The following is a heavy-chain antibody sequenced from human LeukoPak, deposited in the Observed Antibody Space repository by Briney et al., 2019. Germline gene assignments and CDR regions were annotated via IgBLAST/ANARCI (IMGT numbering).Heavy chain of an antibody. J-gene: IGHJ4*02. CDR3: ARDLGNWGWNDF. CDR1: GFTVSSNC. D-gene: IGHD7-27*01. CDR2: ICSGGST. V-gene: IGHV3-66*01. Sequence: GGSLRLSCAASGFTVSSNCVNWVRQAPGKGLKWVSVICSGGSTNYADSVKGRFTISRDNSKNTLYLQMNSLRAEDTAVYYCARDLGNWGWNDFWGQGTLVTVSS.